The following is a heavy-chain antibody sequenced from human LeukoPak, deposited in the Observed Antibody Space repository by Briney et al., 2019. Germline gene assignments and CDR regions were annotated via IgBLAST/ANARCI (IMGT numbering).Heavy chain of an antibody. CDR1: SGSFSGYY. J-gene: IGHJ4*02. D-gene: IGHD6-19*01. CDR2: INHSGST. V-gene: IGHV4-34*01. Sequence: PSETLSLTCAVYSGSFSGYYWSWIRQPPGKGLEWIGEINHSGSTNYNPSLKSRVTISVDTSKNQFSLKLSSVTAADTAVYYCARGGIAVAGPGLDYWGQGTLVTVSS. CDR3: ARGGIAVAGPGLDY.